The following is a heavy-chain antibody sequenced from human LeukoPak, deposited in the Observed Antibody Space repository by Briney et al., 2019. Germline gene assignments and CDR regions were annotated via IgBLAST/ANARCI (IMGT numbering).Heavy chain of an antibody. J-gene: IGHJ4*02. V-gene: IGHV1-8*01. Sequence: ASVKVSCKASGCTFTSHDINWVRQATGQGLEWMGWMNPNSGNTGYAQKFQGRVTMTRNTSISTAYMELSSLRSEDTAVYYCARGVGRAVAGTGYYFDYWGQGTLVTVSS. CDR1: GCTFTSHD. CDR2: MNPNSGNT. D-gene: IGHD6-19*01. CDR3: ARGVGRAVAGTGYYFDY.